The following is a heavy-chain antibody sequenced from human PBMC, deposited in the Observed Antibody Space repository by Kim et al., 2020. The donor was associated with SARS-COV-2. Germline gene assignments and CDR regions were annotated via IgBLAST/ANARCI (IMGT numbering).Heavy chain of an antibody. J-gene: IGHJ4*02. CDR2: IKEDGTEK. CDR1: GFSFSTYW. Sequence: GGSLRLSCVASGFSFSTYWMSWVRQAPGKGLEWVSDIKEDGTEKYYVDSVKGRFTISRDNTKNSVYLQMNSLRAEDTAIYYCRACSLWLGLDCWGQGRVVTVSS. CDR3: RACSLWLGLDC. V-gene: IGHV3-7*01. D-gene: IGHD5-12*01.